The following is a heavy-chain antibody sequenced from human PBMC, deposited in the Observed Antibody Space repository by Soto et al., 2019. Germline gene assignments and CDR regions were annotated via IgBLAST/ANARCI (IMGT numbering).Heavy chain of an antibody. V-gene: IGHV4-30-4*01. J-gene: IGHJ5*02. CDR3: ARVRGNYDLDP. CDR2: IYYSGST. Sequence: SETLSLTCTVSGGSISSGDYYWSWIRQPPGKGLEWIGYIYYSGSTYYNPSLKSRVTISVDTSKNQFSLKLSSVTAADTAVYYCARVRGNYDLDPWGQGTLVTVS. CDR1: GGSISSGDYY. D-gene: IGHD3-3*01.